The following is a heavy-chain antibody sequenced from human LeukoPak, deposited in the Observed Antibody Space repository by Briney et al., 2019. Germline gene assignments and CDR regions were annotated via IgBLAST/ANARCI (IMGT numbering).Heavy chain of an antibody. J-gene: IGHJ3*02. CDR1: GYTFTNYD. Sequence: SVKVSCKASGYTFTNYDISWVRQAPGQGLEWMGGIIPIFGTANYAQKFQGRVTITADESTSTAYMELSSLRSEDTAVYYCARTLRITIFGVVTDFDAFDIWGQGTMVTVSS. CDR3: ARTLRITIFGVVTDFDAFDI. CDR2: IIPIFGTA. V-gene: IGHV1-69*13. D-gene: IGHD3-3*01.